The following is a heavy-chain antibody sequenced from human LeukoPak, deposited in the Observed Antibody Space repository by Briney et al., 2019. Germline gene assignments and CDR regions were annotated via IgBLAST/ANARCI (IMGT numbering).Heavy chain of an antibody. CDR2: IKQDGSEK. V-gene: IGHV3-7*03. CDR3: ARDWGRSGVGGDF. Sequence: GGSLRLSCAASGFTFSSYWMSWVRQAPGKGLEWVANIKQDGSEKYYVDSVKGRFTIFRDNAKNSLYLQINSPRAEDTAVYYCARDWGRSGVGGDFWGQGTLVTVSS. D-gene: IGHD2-8*02. J-gene: IGHJ4*02. CDR1: GFTFSSYW.